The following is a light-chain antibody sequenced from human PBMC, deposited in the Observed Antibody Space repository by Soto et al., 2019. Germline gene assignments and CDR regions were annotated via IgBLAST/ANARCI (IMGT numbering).Light chain of an antibody. V-gene: IGLV2-14*01. J-gene: IGLJ1*01. CDR1: SSDVGGYNY. Sequence: QSALTQPVSVSGSPGQSITISCTGTSSDVGGYNYVSWYQQHPGKAPKFMIYDVSNRPSGVSNRFSGSKSDNTACLTISGLQAEEEADYYCSSYTTSNTRQIVFGTGTKVTVL. CDR2: DVS. CDR3: SSYTTSNTRQIV.